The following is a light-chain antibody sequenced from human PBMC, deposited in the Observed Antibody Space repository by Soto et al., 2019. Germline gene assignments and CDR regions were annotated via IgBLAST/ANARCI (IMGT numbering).Light chain of an antibody. J-gene: IGLJ2*01. V-gene: IGLV1-44*01. Sequence: QSVLTQPPSASGTPGQRVTISCSGSSSNTGTNSVNWYQHLPGTAPKLLIFNNNRRPSGVLDRFSGSKSGTSASLAISGLQSEDEAHYYCAAWDDRLKGVVFGRGTKLTVL. CDR1: SSNTGTNS. CDR3: AAWDDRLKGVV. CDR2: NNN.